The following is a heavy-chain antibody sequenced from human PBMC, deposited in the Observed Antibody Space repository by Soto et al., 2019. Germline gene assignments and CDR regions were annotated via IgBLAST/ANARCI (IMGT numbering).Heavy chain of an antibody. CDR3: ARGQGGWSTFDY. Sequence: SETLSLTCTVSGGSISSGGYYWSWIRQHPGKGLEWIGYIYYSGSTYYNPSLKSRVTISVDTSKNQFSLKLSSVTAADTAVYYCARGQGGWSTFDYWGQGTLVTVSS. V-gene: IGHV4-31*03. CDR2: IYYSGST. D-gene: IGHD6-19*01. J-gene: IGHJ4*02. CDR1: GGSISSGGYY.